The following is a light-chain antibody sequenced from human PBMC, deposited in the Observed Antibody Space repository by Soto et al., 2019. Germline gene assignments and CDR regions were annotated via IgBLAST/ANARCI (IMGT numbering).Light chain of an antibody. CDR1: SSDVGGYNY. CDR3: TSYACGYNV. Sequence: QSALTQPPSASGSPGQSVTISCTGTSSDVGGYNYVSWYQQHPGKVPKLMVYEVNKRPSGVPDRFSGSKSGNTASLTVSGLQAEDEADYYCTSYACGYNVFGTGTKLTVL. CDR2: EVN. V-gene: IGLV2-8*01. J-gene: IGLJ1*01.